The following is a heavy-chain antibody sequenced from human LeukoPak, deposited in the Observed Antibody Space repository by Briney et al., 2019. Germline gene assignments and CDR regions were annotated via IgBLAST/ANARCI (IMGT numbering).Heavy chain of an antibody. D-gene: IGHD6-19*01. CDR2: LSRGGSIT. V-gene: IGHV3-23*01. Sequence: GGSLRLSCAASGFTFSSYAMSWVRQAPGKGLEWVSGLSRGGSITNYADSVKGRFTISRDISKNTLYLQMNSLRAEDTAVYYCASRQDLGWHYDNWGQGTLVTVSS. CDR3: ASRQDLGWHYDN. J-gene: IGHJ4*02. CDR1: GFTFSSYA.